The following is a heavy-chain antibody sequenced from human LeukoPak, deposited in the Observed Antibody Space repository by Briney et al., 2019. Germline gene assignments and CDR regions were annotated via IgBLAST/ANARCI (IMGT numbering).Heavy chain of an antibody. D-gene: IGHD5-24*01. CDR3: ARDRPSGWLQWDY. CDR2: ISSSGSYT. J-gene: IGHJ4*02. CDR1: GFTFSDYY. Sequence: VKPGGSLRLSCAASGFTFSDYYMSWIRQAPGKGLEWLSYISSSGSYTNYADSVKGRFTISRDNAKNSLYLQMNSLRVEDTAVYYCARDRPSGWLQWDYWGQGTLVTVSS. V-gene: IGHV3-11*05.